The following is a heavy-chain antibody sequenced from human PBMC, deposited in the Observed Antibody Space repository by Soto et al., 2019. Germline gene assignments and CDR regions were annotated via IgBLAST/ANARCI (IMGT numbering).Heavy chain of an antibody. J-gene: IGHJ5*02. D-gene: IGHD4-17*01. CDR3: ARTVTTGVGWFDP. CDR1: GGSISSGGYY. V-gene: IGHV4-31*01. CDR2: IYYSGST. Sequence: QVQLQESGPGLVKPSQTLSLTCTVSGGSISSGGYYWSWIRQHPGKGLEWIGYIYYSGSTYYNPSLNSQVTISVDTSKNQFSLKLSSVTAADTAVYYCARTVTTGVGWFDPWGQGTLVTVSS.